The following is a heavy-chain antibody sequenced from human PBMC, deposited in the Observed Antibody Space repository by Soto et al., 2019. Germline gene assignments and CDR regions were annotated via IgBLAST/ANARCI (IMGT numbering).Heavy chain of an antibody. CDR2: IKSKTDGGTT. CDR3: FYFDGNGYGY. CDR1: GFTFSNAW. V-gene: IGHV3-15*07. Sequence: EVQLVESGGGLVKPGGSLRLSCAASGFTFSNAWMNWVRQAPGKGLEWVGRIKSKTDGGTTDYAAPVKGRFTISRDESKNTLYLQMNSLKTEDTAVYYVFYFDGNGYGYWGQGTLVTVSS. J-gene: IGHJ4*02. D-gene: IGHD3-9*01.